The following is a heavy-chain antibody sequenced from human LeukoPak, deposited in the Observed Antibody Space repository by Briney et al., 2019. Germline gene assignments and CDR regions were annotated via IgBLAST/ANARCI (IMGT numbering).Heavy chain of an antibody. CDR1: GFTFSHYS. Sequence: GGSLRLSCAAFGFTFSHYSMNWVRQAPGRGLEWVSYITDSSSTIYYADSVRGRFTISRDNARNSLFLQLNSLRAEDTAVYYCAREYVESSGYEIDYFDYWGLGTLVTVSS. D-gene: IGHD3-22*01. J-gene: IGHJ4*02. CDR3: AREYVESSGYEIDYFDY. V-gene: IGHV3-48*04. CDR2: ITDSSSTI.